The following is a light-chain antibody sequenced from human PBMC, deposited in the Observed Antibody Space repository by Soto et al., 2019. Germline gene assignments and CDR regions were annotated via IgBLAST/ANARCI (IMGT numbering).Light chain of an antibody. J-gene: IGKJ5*01. CDR2: DAS. V-gene: IGKV3-11*01. CDR1: QSVSSY. Sequence: DIVLTQSPATLSLSPGDRATLSCRASQSVSSYLAWYQQKTGQAPRILIYDASNRATGIPDRLSGSGSGTDLTHTISRLEPEDFAVYYCQQRSNWPITCGQGTRLEIK. CDR3: QQRSNWPIT.